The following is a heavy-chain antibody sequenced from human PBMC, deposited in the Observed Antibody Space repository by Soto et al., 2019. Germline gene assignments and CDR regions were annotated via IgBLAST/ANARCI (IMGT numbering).Heavy chain of an antibody. CDR2: INHSGST. CDR3: ASRLRYSSHPTYYFDY. CDR1: GGSFSGYY. D-gene: IGHD6-13*01. Sequence: SETLSLTCAVYGGSFSGYYWSWIRQPPGKGLEWIGEINHSGSTNYNPSLKSRVTISVDTSKNQFSLKLSSVTAADTAVYYCASRLRYSSHPTYYFDYWGQGTLVTVSS. V-gene: IGHV4-34*01. J-gene: IGHJ4*02.